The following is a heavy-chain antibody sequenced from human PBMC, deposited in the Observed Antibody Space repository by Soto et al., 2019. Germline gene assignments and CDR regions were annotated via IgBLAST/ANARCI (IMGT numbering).Heavy chain of an antibody. CDR2: ISGSGGST. J-gene: IGHJ4*02. Sequence: EVQLLESGGGLVQPGGSLRLSCAASGFTFSSYAMSWVRQAPGKGLEWVSAISGSGGSTYYADSVKGRFTISRDNSNNPLYLQMNSLRAEDTAVYYCAKDRSYDYVWGSYGLGDYWGQGTLVTVSS. CDR3: AKDRSYDYVWGSYGLGDY. V-gene: IGHV3-23*01. CDR1: GFTFSSYA. D-gene: IGHD3-16*01.